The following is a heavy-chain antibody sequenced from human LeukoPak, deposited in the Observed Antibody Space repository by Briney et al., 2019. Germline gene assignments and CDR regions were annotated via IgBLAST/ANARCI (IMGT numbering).Heavy chain of an antibody. J-gene: IGHJ6*03. D-gene: IGHD3-10*01. Sequence: GESLKISCKGSGYSFISYWIGWVRQMPGKGLEWMGIIYPDDSDTRYSPSFQGQVTISADKSISTAYLQWSSLKASDTAMYYCARTRYYGSSYNYMDVWGKGTTVTVSS. CDR2: IYPDDSDT. CDR3: ARTRYYGSSYNYMDV. V-gene: IGHV5-51*01. CDR1: GYSFISYW.